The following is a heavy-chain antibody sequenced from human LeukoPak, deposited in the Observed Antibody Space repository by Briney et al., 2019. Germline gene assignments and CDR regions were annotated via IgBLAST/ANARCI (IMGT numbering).Heavy chain of an antibody. V-gene: IGHV4-34*01. D-gene: IGHD6-13*01. CDR2: INHSGST. CDR3: ARGYIAAAGDYFDY. Sequence: SETLSLTCAVYGGSFSGYYWSWIRQPPGKGLEWIGEINHSGSTNYNPSLKSRVTISVDTSKNQFSLKLSSATAADTAVYYCARGYIAAAGDYFDYWGQGTLVTVSS. CDR1: GGSFSGYY. J-gene: IGHJ4*02.